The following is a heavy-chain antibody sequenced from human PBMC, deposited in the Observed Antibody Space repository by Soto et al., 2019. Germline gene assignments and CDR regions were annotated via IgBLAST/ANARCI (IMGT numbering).Heavy chain of an antibody. CDR3: ARAYYYDSSGYYYFDY. D-gene: IGHD3-22*01. J-gene: IGHJ4*02. CDR1: GFTFSSYS. Sequence: GGSLRLSCAASGFTFSSYSMNCVRQAPWKGLEWVSSISSSSTYIYYADSVKGRFTISRDNAKNSLYLQMNSLRAEDTAVYYCARAYYYDSSGYYYFDYWGQGTLVTVSS. CDR2: ISSSSTYI. V-gene: IGHV3-21*01.